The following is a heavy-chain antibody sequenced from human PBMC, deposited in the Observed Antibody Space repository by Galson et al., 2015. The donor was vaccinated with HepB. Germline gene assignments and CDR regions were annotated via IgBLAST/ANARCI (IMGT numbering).Heavy chain of an antibody. Sequence: SVKVSCKASGGTFSSYAISWVRQAPGQGLGWMGGIIPIFGIANYAQKFQGRVTITADESTSTAYMELSSLRSEDTAVYYCARSDCTNGVCYKYFDYWGQGTLVTVSS. D-gene: IGHD2-8*01. J-gene: IGHJ4*02. V-gene: IGHV1-69*13. CDR1: GGTFSSYA. CDR2: IIPIFGIA. CDR3: ARSDCTNGVCYKYFDY.